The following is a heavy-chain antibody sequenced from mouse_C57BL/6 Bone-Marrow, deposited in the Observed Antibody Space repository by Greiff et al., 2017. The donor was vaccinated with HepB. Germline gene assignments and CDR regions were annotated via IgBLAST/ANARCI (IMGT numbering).Heavy chain of an antibody. J-gene: IGHJ1*03. D-gene: IGHD1-1*01. CDR2: ISDGGSYT. CDR1: GFTFSSYA. CDR3: ARDSGITTVVATDFDV. V-gene: IGHV5-4*01. Sequence: EVHLVESGGGLVKPGGSLKLSCAASGFTFSSYAMSWVRQTPEKRLEWVATISDGGSYTYYPDNVKGRFTISRDNAKNNLYLQMSHLKSEDTAMYYCARDSGITTVVATDFDVWGTGTTVTVSS.